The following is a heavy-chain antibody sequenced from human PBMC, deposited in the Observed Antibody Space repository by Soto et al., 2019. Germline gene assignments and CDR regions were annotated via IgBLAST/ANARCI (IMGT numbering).Heavy chain of an antibody. J-gene: IGHJ4*02. CDR3: AKDHGGPYSSGYYYYFDY. CDR1: GLTFDDYT. CDR2: ISWDGGST. V-gene: IGHV3-43*01. D-gene: IGHD3-22*01. Sequence: EVQLVESGGVVVQPGGSLRLSCAASGLTFDDYTMHWVRQAPGKGLEWVSLISWDGGSTYYADSVKGRFTISRDNSKNSLYLQMNSLRTEDTALYYCAKDHGGPYSSGYYYYFDYWGQGTLVTVSS.